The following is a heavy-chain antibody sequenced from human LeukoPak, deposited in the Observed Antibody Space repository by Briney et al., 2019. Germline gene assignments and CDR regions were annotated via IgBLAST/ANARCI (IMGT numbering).Heavy chain of an antibody. CDR3: AAQGGSGDLRY. CDR2: IKRIIDGGTT. J-gene: IGHJ4*02. CDR1: GSTLSNTW. D-gene: IGHD4-17*01. V-gene: IGHV3-15*01. Sequence: GGSLRLSCAASGSTLSNTWMYWVRQAPGKGLEWVGRIKRIIDGGTTDYAAPVKGRFTVSRDDSINTLYLQMSSLKTEDTAVYYCAAQGGSGDLRYWGQGTLVTVSS.